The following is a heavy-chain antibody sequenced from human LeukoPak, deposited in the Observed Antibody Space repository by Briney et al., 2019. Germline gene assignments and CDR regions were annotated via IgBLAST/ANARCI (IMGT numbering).Heavy chain of an antibody. D-gene: IGHD3-3*01. CDR1: GYTFITHG. J-gene: IGHJ4*02. Sequence: ASVKVSCKASGYTFITHGLTWVRQAPGQGLEWMGWISAYNGNTIYAQTLQDRLTMTTDTSTSTAYMELRSLRSDDTAVYYCARGRLRCLDWTRAYSDYWGQGTLVTVSS. V-gene: IGHV1-18*01. CDR2: ISAYNGNT. CDR3: ARGRLRCLDWTRAYSDY.